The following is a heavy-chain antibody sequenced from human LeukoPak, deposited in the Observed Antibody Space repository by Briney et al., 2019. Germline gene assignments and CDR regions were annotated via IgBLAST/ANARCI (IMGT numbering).Heavy chain of an antibody. CDR2: IVPIFGTA. CDR1: GGTFYSYA. D-gene: IGHD2-8*01. CDR3: ARLNTRGYCTNGVCHNWFDP. Sequence: SVNVSCKASGGTFYSYAISWVRQAPGQGLEWMGGIVPIFGTANYAQKFQGRVTITTDESTSTAYMELSSLRSEDTAVYYCARLNTRGYCTNGVCHNWFDPWGQGTLVTVSS. J-gene: IGHJ5*02. V-gene: IGHV1-69*05.